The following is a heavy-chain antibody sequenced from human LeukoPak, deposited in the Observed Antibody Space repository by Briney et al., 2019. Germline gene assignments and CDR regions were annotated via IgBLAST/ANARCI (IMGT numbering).Heavy chain of an antibody. CDR3: ARGDIYCSSTSCLVDC. CDR2: INPNSGGA. CDR1: GYTFTGYY. D-gene: IGHD2-2*01. J-gene: IGHJ4*02. Sequence: ASVKVSCTASGYTFTGYYMHWVRQAPGQGLEWMGWINPNSGGANYAQKFQGRVTMTRDTSISTAYMELSRLTSDDTAVYYCARGDIYCSSTSCLVDCWGQGTLVTVSS. V-gene: IGHV1-2*02.